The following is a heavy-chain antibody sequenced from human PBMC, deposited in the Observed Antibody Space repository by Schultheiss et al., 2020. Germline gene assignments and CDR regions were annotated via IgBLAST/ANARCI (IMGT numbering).Heavy chain of an antibody. D-gene: IGHD1-7*01. J-gene: IGHJ6*03. CDR1: GFTFSSYS. V-gene: IGHV3-21*01. Sequence: GGSLRLSCAASGFTFSSYSMNWVRQAPGKGLEWVSSISSSSSYIYYADSVKGRFTISRDNAKNSLYLQMNSLRAEDTAVYYCARALEYNWNYRFRYYYMDVWGKGTTVTVSS. CDR2: ISSSSSYI. CDR3: ARALEYNWNYRFRYYYMDV.